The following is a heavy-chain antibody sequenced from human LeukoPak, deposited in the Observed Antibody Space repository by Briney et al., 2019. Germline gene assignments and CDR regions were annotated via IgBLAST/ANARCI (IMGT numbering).Heavy chain of an antibody. Sequence: GGSLRLSCAASGITFSSYAMSWVRQAPGKGLEWVSAISGSSGNTHYADSVKGRFTISRDNAKNSLYLQMNSLRGEDTAVYYCARDVDPRVPFDYWGQGTLVTVSS. CDR3: ARDVDPRVPFDY. V-gene: IGHV3-23*01. CDR2: ISGSSGNT. CDR1: GITFSSYA. J-gene: IGHJ4*02.